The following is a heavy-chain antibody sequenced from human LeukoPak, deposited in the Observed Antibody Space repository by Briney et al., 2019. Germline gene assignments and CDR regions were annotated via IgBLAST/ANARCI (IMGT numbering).Heavy chain of an antibody. J-gene: IGHJ4*02. D-gene: IGHD5-18*01. CDR1: GGSMRGGYFY. CDR2: ISSDGSA. V-gene: IGHV4-61*10. Sequence: SETLTLTCTVSGGSMRGGYFYWSWIRQPAGKGLEWIGRISSDGSANYTPSLKSRVTISVDASKNQFSLKVDSVTAADTAMYYCARGYRSYDQWGQGTLVTVSS. CDR3: ARGYRSYDQ.